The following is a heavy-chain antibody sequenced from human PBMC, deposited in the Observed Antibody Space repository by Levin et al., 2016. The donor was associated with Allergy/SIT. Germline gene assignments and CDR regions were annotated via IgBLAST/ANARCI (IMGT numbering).Heavy chain of an antibody. CDR1: GGTFSSYA. CDR2: ISAYNGNT. J-gene: IGHJ6*02. D-gene: IGHD2-2*02. V-gene: IGHV1-18*01. Sequence: ASVKVSCKASGGTFSSYAISWVRQAPGQGLEWMGWISAYNGNTNYAQKLQGRVTMTTDTSISTAYMELSRLRSDDTAVYYCARDLGMRYCSSTSCYTDHYYYGMDVWGQGTTVTVSS. CDR3: ARDLGMRYCSSTSCYTDHYYYGMDV.